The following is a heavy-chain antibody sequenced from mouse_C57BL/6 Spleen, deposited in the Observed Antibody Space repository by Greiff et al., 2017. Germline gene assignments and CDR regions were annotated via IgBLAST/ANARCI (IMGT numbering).Heavy chain of an antibody. V-gene: IGHV1-82*01. J-gene: IGHJ2*01. CDR2: IYPGDGDT. CDR3: ARLAYFDY. Sequence: QVQLQQSGPELVKPGASVKISCKASGYAFSSSWMNWVKPRPGKGLEWIGRIYPGDGDTNYNGKFKGKATLTADKSSSTAYMQLSSLTSEDSAVYFCARLAYFDYWGQGTTLTVSS. CDR1: GYAFSSSW.